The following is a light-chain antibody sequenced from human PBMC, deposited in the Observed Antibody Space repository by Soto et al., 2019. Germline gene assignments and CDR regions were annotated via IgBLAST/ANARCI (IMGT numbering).Light chain of an antibody. J-gene: IGKJ5*01. CDR3: QQYGGSPIT. V-gene: IGKV3-20*01. CDR2: GAS. CDR1: QSVTSNY. Sequence: EIVLTQSPGTLSLSPGDRATLSCRASQSVTSNYLAWYQQKPGQAPRLLIYGASSRATGVPDSFSDSGSGTDFTLTITRLEPEDFAVYYCQQYGGSPITFGQGTRLEIK.